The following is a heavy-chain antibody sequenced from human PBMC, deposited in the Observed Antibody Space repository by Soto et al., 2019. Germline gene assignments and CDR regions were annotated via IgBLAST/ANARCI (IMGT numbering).Heavy chain of an antibody. V-gene: IGHV4-59*01. Sequence: SETLSLPCTVSGGPIWRYCWSWIRQPPGKGLEWIGYIYDSGNTDYNPSLKSRVTIPVDTSKNQFSLKLSSVTTADTAVYYCARGGGKYYYESSGHSNHAMDVWGQGTTVTVSS. CDR1: GGPIWRYC. CDR3: ARGGGKYYYESSGHSNHAMDV. D-gene: IGHD3-22*01. CDR2: IYDSGNT. J-gene: IGHJ6*02.